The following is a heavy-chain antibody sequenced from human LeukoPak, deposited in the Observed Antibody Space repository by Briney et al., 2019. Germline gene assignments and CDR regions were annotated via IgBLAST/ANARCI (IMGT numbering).Heavy chain of an antibody. CDR1: GGTFSSYT. CDR3: ARDLGSTGERRYYSDSSGYYYDAFDI. Sequence: SVKVSCKASGGTFSSYTISWVRQAPGQGLEWMGRIIPILGIANYAQKFQGRVTITADKSTSTAYMELSSLRSEDTAVYYCARDLGSTGERRYYSDSSGYYYDAFDIWGQGTMVTVSS. CDR2: IIPILGIA. V-gene: IGHV1-69*04. D-gene: IGHD3-22*01. J-gene: IGHJ3*02.